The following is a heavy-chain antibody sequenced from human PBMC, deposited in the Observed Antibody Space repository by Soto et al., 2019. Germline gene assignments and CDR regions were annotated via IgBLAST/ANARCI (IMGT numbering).Heavy chain of an antibody. J-gene: IGHJ4*02. D-gene: IGHD3-10*01. CDR2: IYYSGSS. V-gene: IGHV4-59*01. Sequence: PSETLSLTCTVSGGSISSYYWSWIRQPPGKGLEWIGYIYYSGSSTYSPYPKRRVTISVDTTKNKISLQLSYGTAADTAVAYCGRGLWFGESAFGYWGQGTLVTVSS. CDR1: GGSISSYY. CDR3: GRGLWFGESAFGY.